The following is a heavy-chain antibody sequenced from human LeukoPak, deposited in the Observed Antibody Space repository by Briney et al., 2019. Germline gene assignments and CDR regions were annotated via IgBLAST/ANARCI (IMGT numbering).Heavy chain of an antibody. CDR3: ARARGYSYGPAYYYYGMDV. CDR1: GGSISSGGYS. V-gene: IGHV4-30-2*05. D-gene: IGHD5-18*01. J-gene: IGHJ6*02. Sequence: SQTLSLTCAVSGGSISSGGYSWSWIRQPPGKGLEWIGYIYHSGSTYYNPSLKSRVTISVDTSKNQFSLKLSSVTAADTAVYYCARARGYSYGPAYYYYGMDVWGQGTTVTVSS. CDR2: IYHSGST.